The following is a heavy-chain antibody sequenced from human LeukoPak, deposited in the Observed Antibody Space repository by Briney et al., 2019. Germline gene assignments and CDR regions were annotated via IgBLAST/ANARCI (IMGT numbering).Heavy chain of an antibody. CDR2: IYPGDSDT. V-gene: IGHV5-51*01. Sequence: GESLKISCRGFGYSFTSYWIAWVRQMPGKGLEWMGIIYPGDSDTRYSPSFKGLLTISADKSISTAYLQWSSLKASDTATYYCARRKDGVDVWGQGTTVTVSS. CDR3: ARRKDGVDV. J-gene: IGHJ6*02. CDR1: GYSFTSYW.